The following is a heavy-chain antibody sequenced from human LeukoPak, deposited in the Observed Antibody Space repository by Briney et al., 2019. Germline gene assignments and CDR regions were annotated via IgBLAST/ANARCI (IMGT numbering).Heavy chain of an antibody. CDR1: GFPFSSYG. CDR3: AKDREPKTFDY. J-gene: IGHJ4*02. CDR2: ISDEGSNE. D-gene: IGHD1-14*01. V-gene: IGHV3-30*18. Sequence: GGSLRLSCAASGFPFSSYGIHWVRQAPGKGLEWVALISDEGSNEYYADSVEGRFTVSRDNSKNTVYLQMNSLRAEDAAVYYCAKDREPKTFDYWGQGTLVTVSS.